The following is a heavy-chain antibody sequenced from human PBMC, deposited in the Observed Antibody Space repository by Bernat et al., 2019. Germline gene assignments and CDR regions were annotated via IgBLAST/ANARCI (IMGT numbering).Heavy chain of an antibody. CDR3: ARDRAVAGPGGYYYYGMDV. CDR2: IWYDGSNK. Sequence: QVQLVESGGGVVQPGGGSLRLSCEASGFTFSSYTMHWVRQAPGKGLEWVAVIWYDGSNKYYADSVKGRFTISRDNSKNTLYLQMNSLRAEDTAVYYCARDRAVAGPGGYYYYGMDVWGQGTTVTVSS. V-gene: IGHV3-33*08. CDR1: GFTFSSYT. J-gene: IGHJ6*02. D-gene: IGHD6-19*01.